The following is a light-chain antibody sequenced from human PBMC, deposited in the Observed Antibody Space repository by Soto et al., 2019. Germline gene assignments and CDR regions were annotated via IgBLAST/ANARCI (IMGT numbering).Light chain of an antibody. CDR3: QSYDSSLSGDV. J-gene: IGLJ1*01. V-gene: IGLV1-40*01. CDR1: SSNIGAGYE. CDR2: ENN. Sequence: QSVLTQPPSVSEAPGQRVTISCTGSSSNIGAGYEAHWYQQVPGTAPKLLIYENNNRPSGVPDRFSGSKSGTSASLAITGLQVEDEAEYYCQSYDSSLSGDVFGTGTKVTVL.